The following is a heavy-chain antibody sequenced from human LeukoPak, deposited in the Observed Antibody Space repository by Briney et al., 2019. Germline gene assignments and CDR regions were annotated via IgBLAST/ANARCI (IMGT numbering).Heavy chain of an antibody. D-gene: IGHD1-1*01. CDR1: GFTFSTYS. Sequence: GGSLRLSCAASGFTFSTYSMSWVRQAPGKGLEWISVVSGSSDATFYADSVKGRFTISRDNSKNTLYLQMKSLRAEDTAVYYCARAGSLWGQGTLVTVSS. CDR3: ARAGSL. J-gene: IGHJ4*02. V-gene: IGHV3-23*01. CDR2: VSGSSDAT.